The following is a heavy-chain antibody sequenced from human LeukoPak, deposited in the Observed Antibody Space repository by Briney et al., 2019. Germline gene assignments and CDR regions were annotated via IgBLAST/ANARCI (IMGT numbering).Heavy chain of an antibody. CDR2: ISYDGSNK. CDR1: GFTFSSYG. J-gene: IGHJ4*02. CDR3: AKDLRWFGFFDY. D-gene: IGHD3-10*01. Sequence: GGSLRLSCAASGFTFSSYGMHWVRQAPGKGLEWVAVISYDGSNKYYADSVKGRFTISGDNSKNTLYLQMNSLRAEDTAVYYCAKDLRWFGFFDYWGQGTLVTGSS. V-gene: IGHV3-30*18.